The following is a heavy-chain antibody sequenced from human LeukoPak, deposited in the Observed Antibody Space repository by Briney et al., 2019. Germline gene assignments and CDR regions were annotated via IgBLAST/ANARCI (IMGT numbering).Heavy chain of an antibody. D-gene: IGHD3-16*01. V-gene: IGHV3-30*18. CDR2: ISYDGSNK. J-gene: IGHJ4*02. CDR1: GFTFSSYG. CDR3: AKDWGGRFDY. Sequence: GGSLRLSCAASGFTFSSYGMHWVRQAPGKGLEWVAVISYDGSNKYYADSVKGRFTISRDNSKNTLYLQMNSLRAEDTAVYYCAKDWGGRFDYWGQGTLVTVSS.